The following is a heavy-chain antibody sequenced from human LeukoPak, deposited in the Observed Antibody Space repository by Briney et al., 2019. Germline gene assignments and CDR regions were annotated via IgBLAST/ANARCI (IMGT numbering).Heavy chain of an antibody. D-gene: IGHD3-16*01. CDR2: ISAGGGST. CDR1: GFTFSSYA. J-gene: IGHJ6*02. V-gene: IGHV3-23*01. CDR3: AKLGDYYYYYGMDV. Sequence: GGSLTLSCAASGFTFSSYAMSRVRQAPGKGLEWGSAISAGGGSTYYADSVKCRFTISRDNSKNTLYLQMNSLRAEDTAVYYCAKLGDYYYYYGMDVWGQGTTVTVSS.